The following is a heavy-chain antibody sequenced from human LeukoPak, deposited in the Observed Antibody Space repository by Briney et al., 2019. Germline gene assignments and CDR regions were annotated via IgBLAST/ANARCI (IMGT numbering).Heavy chain of an antibody. Sequence: SETLSLTCSVSGGSIRSYYWIWIRQPPGERLEWIGYIYYSGSTNYNPSLKSRVTISLDTSKKQFSLRLSSVTAADAALYYCARGFNSDAYDIWGQGTTVTVSS. CDR3: ARGFNSDAYDI. V-gene: IGHV4-59*01. CDR1: GGSIRSYY. CDR2: IYYSGST. J-gene: IGHJ3*02.